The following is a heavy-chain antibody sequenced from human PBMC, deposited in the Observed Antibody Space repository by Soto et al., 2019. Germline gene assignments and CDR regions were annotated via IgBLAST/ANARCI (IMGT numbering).Heavy chain of an antibody. Sequence: QVQLVQSGAEVKKPGASVKVSCKASGYTFTSYGISWVRQAPGQGLEWMGWISAYNGNANYAQKLRGSVTMTTDTSTSTAYMELRSLRSDDTAVYYCAGFKYDSSGNNWFDPWGQGTLVTVSS. D-gene: IGHD3-22*01. CDR1: GYTFTSYG. V-gene: IGHV1-18*01. CDR2: ISAYNGNA. J-gene: IGHJ5*02. CDR3: AGFKYDSSGNNWFDP.